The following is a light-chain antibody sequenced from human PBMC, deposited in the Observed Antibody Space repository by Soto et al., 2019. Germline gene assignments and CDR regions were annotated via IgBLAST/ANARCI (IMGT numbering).Light chain of an antibody. Sequence: EGVLTQSPGTLSLSPGERATLSCRASQSVSGSDLAWYQQKPGQAPRLLISGVSNRATGTPDRFSGSGSGTDFALTISSLEPEDFAVFYCHQYGISPPTFGPGTKVDI. V-gene: IGKV3-20*01. CDR2: GVS. J-gene: IGKJ1*01. CDR1: QSVSGSD. CDR3: HQYGISPPT.